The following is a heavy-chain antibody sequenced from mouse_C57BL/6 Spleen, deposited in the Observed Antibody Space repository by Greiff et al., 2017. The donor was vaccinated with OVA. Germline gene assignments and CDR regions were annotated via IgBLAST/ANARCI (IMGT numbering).Heavy chain of an antibody. CDR1: GFTFSSYA. V-gene: IGHV5-9-1*02. CDR3: TRDDYDEDYYAMDY. CDR2: ISSGGDYI. D-gene: IGHD2-4*01. J-gene: IGHJ4*01. Sequence: EVQGVESGEGLVKPGGSLKLSCAASGFTFSSYAMSWVRQTPEKRLEWVAYISSGGDYIYYADTVKGRFTISRDNARNTLYLQMSSLKSEDTAMYYCTRDDYDEDYYAMDYWGQGTSVTVSS.